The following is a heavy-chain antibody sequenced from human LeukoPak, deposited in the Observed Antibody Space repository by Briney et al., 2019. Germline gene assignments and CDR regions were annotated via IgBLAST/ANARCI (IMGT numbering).Heavy chain of an antibody. D-gene: IGHD3-10*01. Sequence: SETLSLTCTVSGGSIRDYYWSWIRQPPGKGLEWIGSIYYRGTTNYNPSLQSRVTMSVDSSENQFSLKLTSVTAADTAVFYCARVRYYYGSGSYYKGLFDLWGQGTLVTVSS. CDR1: GGSIRDYY. V-gene: IGHV4-59*01. J-gene: IGHJ4*02. CDR2: IYYRGTT. CDR3: ARVRYYYGSGSYYKGLFDL.